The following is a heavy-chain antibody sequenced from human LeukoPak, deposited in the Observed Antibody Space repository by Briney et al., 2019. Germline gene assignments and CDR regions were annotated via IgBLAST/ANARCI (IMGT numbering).Heavy chain of an antibody. Sequence: SETLSLTCTVSGGSINTYYWSWIRQPPGKGLEWIGCINYSGTTNYNPSLKNRVTISVDTSKNHFSLRLTSVTAADTAVYYCARDPRLYCSGSSCFQSYHFDLWGLGALVTVSS. J-gene: IGHJ2*01. CDR2: INYSGTT. CDR3: ARDPRLYCSGSSCFQSYHFDL. V-gene: IGHV4-59*01. CDR1: GGSINTYY. D-gene: IGHD2-15*01.